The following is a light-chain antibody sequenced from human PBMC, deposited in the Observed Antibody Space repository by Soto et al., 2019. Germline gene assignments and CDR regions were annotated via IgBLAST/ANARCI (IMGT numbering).Light chain of an antibody. Sequence: QSALTQPPSASGSLGQSVTISCTGTSSDVGGYNYVSWHQQHPGKAPKLMIYEVTKRPSGVPDRFSGSKSGNTASLTVSGLQAEDEADYYCSSFAGGDKPVLFGGGTKLTVL. CDR1: SSDVGGYNY. J-gene: IGLJ2*01. CDR3: SSFAGGDKPVL. V-gene: IGLV2-8*01. CDR2: EVT.